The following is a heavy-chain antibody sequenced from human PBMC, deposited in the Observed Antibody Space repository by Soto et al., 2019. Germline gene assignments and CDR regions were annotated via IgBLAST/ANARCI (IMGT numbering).Heavy chain of an antibody. Sequence: QVQLVQSGAEVKKPGASVKVSCKASGYTFTGYYMHGVRQAPGKGLEWMGWINPNNGGTTYAQKLQGRETMTTDTSNSTAYMELSRLRSDDTAVYYCARVNVVLIASTREYYFDYWGQGTLVTVSS. V-gene: IGHV1-2*02. CDR2: INPNNGGT. D-gene: IGHD2-15*01. CDR1: GYTFTGYY. CDR3: ARVNVVLIASTREYYFDY. J-gene: IGHJ4*02.